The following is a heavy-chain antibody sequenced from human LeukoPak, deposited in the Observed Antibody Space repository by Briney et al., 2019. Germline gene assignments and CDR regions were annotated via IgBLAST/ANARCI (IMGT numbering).Heavy chain of an antibody. CDR3: AKDLSGRFGKGPFDY. J-gene: IGHJ4*02. Sequence: GGSLRLSCAASGFTFSSYGMSWVRQAPGKGLEWVSTISGSGDSTYYADSVRGRFTISRDNSKTTLYLQMNSLRAEDTAVYYCAKDLSGRFGKGPFDYWGQGTLVTVSS. D-gene: IGHD3-10*01. V-gene: IGHV3-23*01. CDR1: GFTFSSYG. CDR2: ISGSGDST.